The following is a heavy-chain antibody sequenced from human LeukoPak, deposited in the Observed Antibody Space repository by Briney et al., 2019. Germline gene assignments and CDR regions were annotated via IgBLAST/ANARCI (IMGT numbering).Heavy chain of an antibody. Sequence: PGGSLRLSCAASGFTFSSYTMNWVRQAPGKGLEWVSSISASSSYIYYADSVKGRFTISRDNANNSLYLQMNSLRAEDTAVYYCARGIYYYDSSGYSGGVYWGQGTLVTVSS. CDR3: ARGIYYYDSSGYSGGVY. D-gene: IGHD3-22*01. J-gene: IGHJ4*02. V-gene: IGHV3-21*01. CDR1: GFTFSSYT. CDR2: ISASSSYI.